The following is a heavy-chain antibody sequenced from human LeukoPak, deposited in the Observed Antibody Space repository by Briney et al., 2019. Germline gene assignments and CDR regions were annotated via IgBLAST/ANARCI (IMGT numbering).Heavy chain of an antibody. CDR2: FYPGGST. CDR3: ARGFVEMATIYFDY. CDR1: GFTFSSSY. V-gene: IGHV3-53*01. D-gene: IGHD5-24*01. J-gene: IGHJ4*02. Sequence: GGSLRLSCAASGFTFSSSYMTWVRQAPGKGLEWVSIFYPGGSTYYADSVKGRFTISRDNSKNTLYLQMNSLRAEDTAVYYCARGFVEMATIYFDYWGQGTLVTVSS.